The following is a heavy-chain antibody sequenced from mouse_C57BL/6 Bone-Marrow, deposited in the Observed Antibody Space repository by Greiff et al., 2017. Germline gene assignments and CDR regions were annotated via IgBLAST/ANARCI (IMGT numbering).Heavy chain of an antibody. CDR2: IDPENGDT. V-gene: IGHV14-4*01. J-gene: IGHJ3*01. Sequence: VQLKESGAELVRPGASVKLSCTASGFNIKDDYMHWVKQRPEQGLEWIGWIDPENGDTESASKFQGKAIITVDTSSNTAYLQLSSLTSEDTAVYYCTGIAYGGKGTLVNVSA. CDR3: TGIAY. CDR1: GFNIKDDY.